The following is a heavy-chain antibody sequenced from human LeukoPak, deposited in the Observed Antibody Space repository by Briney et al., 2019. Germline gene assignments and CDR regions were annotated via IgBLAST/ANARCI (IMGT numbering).Heavy chain of an antibody. CDR2: ISSSGGYT. J-gene: IGHJ5*02. D-gene: IGHD3-9*01. CDR3: AKQGREEYYDILTGYSRNWFDP. CDR1: GFTFSSYA. Sequence: GGSLRLSCAASGFTFSSYAMSWVRQAPGKGLQWVSTISSSGGYTYYADSVKGRFTISRDNSKNTLYLQMNSLRAEDTAVYYCAKQGREEYYDILTGYSRNWFDPWGQGTLVTVSS. V-gene: IGHV3-23*01.